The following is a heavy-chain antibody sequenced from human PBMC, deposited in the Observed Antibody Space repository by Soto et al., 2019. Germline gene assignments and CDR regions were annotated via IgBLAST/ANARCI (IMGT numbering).Heavy chain of an antibody. CDR1: GFTFSSYG. V-gene: IGHV3-30*03. J-gene: IGHJ3*02. D-gene: IGHD1-26*01. CDR2: ISYDGSNK. Sequence: GGSLRLSCAASGFTFSSYGMHWVRQAPGKGLEWVAVISYDGSNKYYADSVKGRFTISRDNSKNTLYLQMNSLRAEDTAVYYCARPAPYGSYPGSDAFDIWGQGTMVTVSS. CDR3: ARPAPYGSYPGSDAFDI.